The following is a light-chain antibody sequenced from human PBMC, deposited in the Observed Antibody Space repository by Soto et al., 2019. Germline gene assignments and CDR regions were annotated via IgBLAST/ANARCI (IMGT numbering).Light chain of an antibody. Sequence: QSALTQPPSASGSPGQSVTISCTGTNSDVGRYNYVSWYQHHAGKAPKLIIYEVSKRPSGVPDRFSGSKSGNTASLTVSGLQAEDEADYYCTSYGSNNNQVFGGGTKLTVL. CDR3: TSYGSNNNQV. V-gene: IGLV2-8*01. J-gene: IGLJ3*02. CDR2: EVS. CDR1: NSDVGRYNY.